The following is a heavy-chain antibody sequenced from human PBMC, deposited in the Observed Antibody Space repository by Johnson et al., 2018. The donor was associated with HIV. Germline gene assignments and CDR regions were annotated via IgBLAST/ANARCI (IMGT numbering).Heavy chain of an antibody. V-gene: IGHV3-20*04. J-gene: IGHJ3*02. CDR2: INWNGGST. Sequence: EVQVLESGGGMVRPGGSLRLSCAASRFIFDDYGMSWVRQAPGKGLEWVSGINWNGGSTGYADSVRGRFTISRDNAKNSLYLQMNSLRAEDTALYYCAREIRVCSGGTCYSDAFDIWGQGTMITVSS. CDR3: AREIRVCSGGTCYSDAFDI. D-gene: IGHD2-15*01. CDR1: RFIFDDYG.